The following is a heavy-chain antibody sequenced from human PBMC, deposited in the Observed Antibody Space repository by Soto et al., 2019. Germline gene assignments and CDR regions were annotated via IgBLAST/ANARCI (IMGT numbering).Heavy chain of an antibody. V-gene: IGHV3-23*01. Sequence: EVQLLESGGGLVQPGGSLRLSCAASGFTINTHAMTWVRQAPGKGLEWVSAFSGRSGDTYYAASVKGRFTISGDNSKTTVILEMNNLRAADTAVYYCARDSSAWPNYFDSWGQGIQVTVSS. J-gene: IGHJ4*02. D-gene: IGHD6-19*01. CDR1: GFTINTHA. CDR2: FSGRSGDT. CDR3: ARDSSAWPNYFDS.